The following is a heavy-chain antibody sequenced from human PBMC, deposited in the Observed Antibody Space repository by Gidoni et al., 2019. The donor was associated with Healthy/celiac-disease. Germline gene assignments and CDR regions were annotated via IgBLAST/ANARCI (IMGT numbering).Heavy chain of an antibody. V-gene: IGHV4-39*01. CDR3: ARHEWRPCSGTSCYEEYYFDY. D-gene: IGHD2-2*01. CDR1: GGSISSSSYY. Sequence: QLQLQESGPGLVKPSETLSRTCRVSGGSISSSSYYWGWVRQPPGKGLEWIGSIYYSGSAYYNPSLKSRVTISVDTSKNQFSLKLSSVTAADTAVYYCARHEWRPCSGTSCYEEYYFDYWGQGTLVTVSS. CDR2: IYYSGSA. J-gene: IGHJ4*02.